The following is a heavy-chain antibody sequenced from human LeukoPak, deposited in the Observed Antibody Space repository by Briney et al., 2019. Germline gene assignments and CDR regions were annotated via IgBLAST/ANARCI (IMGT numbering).Heavy chain of an antibody. V-gene: IGHV4-4*02. J-gene: IGHJ5*02. CDR2: IYHSGST. Sequence: SGTLSLTCAVSGGSISSSNWWSWVRQPPGKGLEWIGEIYHSGSTNYNPSLKSRVTISVDTSKNQFSLKLSSVTAADTAVYYCARGYYGSGSIATLFDPWGQGTLVTVSS. CDR3: ARGYYGSGSIATLFDP. CDR1: GGSISSSNW. D-gene: IGHD3-10*01.